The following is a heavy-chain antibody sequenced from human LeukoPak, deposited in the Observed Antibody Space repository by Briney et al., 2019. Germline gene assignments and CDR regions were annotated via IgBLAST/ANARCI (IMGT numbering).Heavy chain of an antibody. D-gene: IGHD2-2*01. CDR2: IKSKTDGGTT. J-gene: IGHJ4*02. V-gene: IGHV3-15*01. CDR1: GFTFSNAW. Sequence: GGSLRLSCAASGFTFSNAWMSWVRQAPGKGLEWVGRIKSKTDGGTTDYAAPVKGRFTISRDDSKNTLYLRMNSLKTEDTAVYYCRRGIVVVPGQTDYWGQGTLVTVSS. CDR3: RRGIVVVPGQTDY.